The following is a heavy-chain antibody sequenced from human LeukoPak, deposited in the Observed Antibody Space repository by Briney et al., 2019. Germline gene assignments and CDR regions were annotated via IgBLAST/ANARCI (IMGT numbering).Heavy chain of an antibody. CDR1: GGSVSSGSYY. V-gene: IGHV4-61*01. D-gene: IGHD6-13*01. CDR2: IYYSGST. CDR3: AREAGIAAAGTGVGTFDY. Sequence: SETLSLTCTVSGGSVSSGSYYWSWIRQPPGKGLEWIGYIYYSGSTNYNPSLKSRVTITVDTSKNQFSLKLSSVTAADTAVYYCAREAGIAAAGTGVGTFDYWGQGTLVTVSS. J-gene: IGHJ4*02.